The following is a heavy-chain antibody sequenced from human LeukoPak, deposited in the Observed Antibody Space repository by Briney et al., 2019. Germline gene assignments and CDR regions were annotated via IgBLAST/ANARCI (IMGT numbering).Heavy chain of an antibody. Sequence: PSETLSLTCTVSGGSISSYYWSWIRQPPGKGLEWIGYIYYSGSTDYNPSLKSRVTISVGTSKNQFSLKLSSLTAADTAVYYCAREGVTKYYFDYWGQGTLVTVSS. CDR1: GGSISSYY. D-gene: IGHD4-11*01. J-gene: IGHJ4*02. V-gene: IGHV4-59*01. CDR3: AREGVTKYYFDY. CDR2: IYYSGST.